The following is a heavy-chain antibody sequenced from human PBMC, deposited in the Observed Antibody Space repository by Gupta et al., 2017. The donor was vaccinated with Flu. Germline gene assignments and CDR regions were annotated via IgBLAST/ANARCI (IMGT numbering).Heavy chain of an antibody. D-gene: IGHD3-16*01. J-gene: IGHJ6*04. CDR2: ISSSDKTI. CDR1: RFSFINYE. CDR3: SREGVDF. V-gene: IGHV3-48*03. Sequence: RFSFINYEFNWVREAPARVVMWVSYISSSDKTIDYGDSVKGRFTISRDSATKSLYLQMNSLRAGDTAVYYCSREGVDFWGKGTTVTVSS.